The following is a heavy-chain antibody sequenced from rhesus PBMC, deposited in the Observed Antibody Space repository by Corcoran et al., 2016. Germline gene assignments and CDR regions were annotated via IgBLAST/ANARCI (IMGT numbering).Heavy chain of an antibody. J-gene: IGHJ5-2*02. CDR2: IYGSGSST. Sequence: QLQLQELGPGLVKPSETLSVTCAVSGGSISSSYWSWIRQAPGKGLEWIGFIYGSGSSTNSNPSLKSRVTLSVDTSKNQFSLKLSSVTAADTAVYYCARDSGSYSITYNSLDVWGRGVLVTVSS. CDR1: GGSISSSY. CDR3: ARDSGSYSITYNSLDV. D-gene: IGHD3-16*01. V-gene: IGHV4-169*02.